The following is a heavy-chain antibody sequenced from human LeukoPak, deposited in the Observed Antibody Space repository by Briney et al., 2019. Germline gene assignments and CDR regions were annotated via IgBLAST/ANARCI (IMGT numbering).Heavy chain of an antibody. CDR1: GYTFTGYY. CDR2: INPNSGGT. CDR3: ARGDWILRNPFDY. D-gene: IGHD2-21*02. J-gene: IGHJ4*02. V-gene: IGHV1-2*02. Sequence: ASVKVSCKASGYTFTGYYMHWVRQAPGQRLEWMGWINPNSGGTNYAQKFQDRVILTGDTSINTAYMELTRLRSDDTAVYFCARGDWILRNPFDYWGQGTLVTVSS.